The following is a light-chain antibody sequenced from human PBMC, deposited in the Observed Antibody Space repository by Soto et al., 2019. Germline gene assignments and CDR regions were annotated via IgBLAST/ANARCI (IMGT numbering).Light chain of an antibody. J-gene: IGKJ4*01. V-gene: IGKV1-39*01. Sequence: DIQMTQSPSSLSASVGDRITITCRASQSINRYLNWYQQKVGEAPRLLIYDAFTLQTGDPSRFSGGGSGTDFTLTISSLQPEDFATYYCQHSSRYPLTFGGGTKVGIK. CDR2: DAF. CDR3: QHSSRYPLT. CDR1: QSINRY.